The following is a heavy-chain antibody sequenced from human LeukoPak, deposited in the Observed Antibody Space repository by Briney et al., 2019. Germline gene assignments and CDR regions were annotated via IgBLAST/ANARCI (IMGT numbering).Heavy chain of an antibody. V-gene: IGHV3-48*03. J-gene: IGHJ6*04. Sequence: PGGSLRLSCAASGFTFSSYEMNWVRQAPGKGLEWDSYISSSGSTIYYADSVKGRFTISRDNAKNSLYLQMNSLRAEDTAVYYCAELGITMIGDVWGKGTTVTISS. CDR1: GFTFSSYE. D-gene: IGHD3-10*02. CDR2: ISSSGSTI. CDR3: AELGITMIGDV.